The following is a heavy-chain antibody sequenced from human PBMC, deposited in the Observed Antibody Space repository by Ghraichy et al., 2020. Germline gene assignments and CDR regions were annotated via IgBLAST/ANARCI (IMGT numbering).Heavy chain of an antibody. CDR1: GFTFSSYE. V-gene: IGHV3-48*03. J-gene: IGHJ6*02. Sequence: GGSLRLSCAASGFTFSSYEMNWVRQAPGKGLEWVSYISSSGSTIYYADSVKGRFTISRDNAKNSLYLQMNSLRAEDTAVYYCARGSSYYYGMDVWGQGTTVTVSS. CDR2: ISSSGSTI. CDR3: ARGSSYYYGMDV.